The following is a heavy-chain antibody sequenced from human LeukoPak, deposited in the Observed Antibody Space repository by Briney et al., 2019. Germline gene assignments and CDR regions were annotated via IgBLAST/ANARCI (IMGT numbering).Heavy chain of an antibody. CDR2: ISSSGSTI. CDR1: GFTFSDYY. Sequence: PGGSLRLSCAASGFTFSDYYMSWIRQAPGKGLEWVSYISSSGSTIYYADSAKGRFTISRDNAKNSLYLQMNSLRAEDTAVYHCARDNWNDGGHFDYWGQGTLVTVSS. V-gene: IGHV3-11*01. CDR3: ARDNWNDGGHFDY. D-gene: IGHD1-20*01. J-gene: IGHJ4*02.